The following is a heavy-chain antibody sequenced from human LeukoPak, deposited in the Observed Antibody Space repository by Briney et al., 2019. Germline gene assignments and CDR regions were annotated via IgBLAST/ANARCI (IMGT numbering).Heavy chain of an antibody. V-gene: IGHV3-23*01. Sequence: GGSLRLSCAASGFTFSSYAMSWVRQAPGKGLEWVSAVSGSGGSTYYADSVKGRFTISRDNSKNTLYLQMNSLRAEDTAVYYCAKDTPHYVEDYYYYYGMDVWGQGTTVTVSS. CDR2: VSGSGGST. J-gene: IGHJ6*02. D-gene: IGHD3-16*01. CDR1: GFTFSSYA. CDR3: AKDTPHYVEDYYYYYGMDV.